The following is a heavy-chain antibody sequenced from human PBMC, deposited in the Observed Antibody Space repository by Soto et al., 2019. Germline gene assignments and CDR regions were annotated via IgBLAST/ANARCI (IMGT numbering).Heavy chain of an antibody. D-gene: IGHD3-22*01. J-gene: IGHJ6*02. V-gene: IGHV4-34*01. CDR3: TTVLSYDSSGLYSPYYYYYGMDV. CDR2: INHSGST. Sequence: ETLSLTCAVYGGSFSGYYWSWIRQPPGKGLEWIGEINHSGSTNYNPSLKSRVTISVDTSKNQFSLKLSSVTAADTAVYYCTTVLSYDSSGLYSPYYYYYGMDVWGQGTTVTVSS. CDR1: GGSFSGYY.